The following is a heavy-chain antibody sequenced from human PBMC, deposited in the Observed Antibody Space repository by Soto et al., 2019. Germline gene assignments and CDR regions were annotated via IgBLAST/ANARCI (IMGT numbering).Heavy chain of an antibody. V-gene: IGHV1-69*01. CDR2: IIPMFGTA. CDR1: GGTFSRHA. Sequence: QVQLVQSGAEVRKPGSSVKVSCKASGGTFSRHAISWVRQAPGQGLEWMGGIIPMFGTAKHAQKFQGRVTIIADESTSTAYMERSSLRSEDTAIYYCARGWGYDSSDYYYAYWGQGTLVIVSS. CDR3: ARGWGYDSSDYYYAY. J-gene: IGHJ4*02. D-gene: IGHD3-22*01.